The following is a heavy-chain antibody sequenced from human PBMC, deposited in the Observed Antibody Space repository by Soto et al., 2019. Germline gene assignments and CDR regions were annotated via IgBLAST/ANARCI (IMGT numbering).Heavy chain of an antibody. V-gene: IGHV4-34*01. Sequence: QVQLQQWGAGLLKPSETLSLTCAVYCGSFSGYYWSWIRQPPGKGLEWIGEINHSGSTNYNPSLKSRVTMSVDTAKNQGSRELSSVTAADTAVYYCARTSRFDCWGQGTLVTVSS. CDR2: INHSGST. J-gene: IGHJ4*02. CDR3: ARTSRFDC. D-gene: IGHD6-6*01. CDR1: CGSFSGYY.